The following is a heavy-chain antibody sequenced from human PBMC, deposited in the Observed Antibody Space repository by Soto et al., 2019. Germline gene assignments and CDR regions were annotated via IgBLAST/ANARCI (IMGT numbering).Heavy chain of an antibody. Sequence: QVQLQESGPGLVKPSQTLSLTCTVSGGSISSGGYYWSWIRQHPGKGLEWIGYIYYSGSTYYNPSLKSRVTISVDTSKNQFSLKLSSVTAADTAVYYCAVGVGLDEYYGSGSYIGYWGQGTLVTVSS. V-gene: IGHV4-31*03. CDR3: AVGVGLDEYYGSGSYIGY. D-gene: IGHD3-10*01. CDR1: GGSISSGGYY. J-gene: IGHJ4*02. CDR2: IYYSGST.